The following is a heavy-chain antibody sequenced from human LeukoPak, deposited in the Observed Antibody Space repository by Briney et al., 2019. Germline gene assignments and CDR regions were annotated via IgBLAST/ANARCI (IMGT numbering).Heavy chain of an antibody. D-gene: IGHD3-3*01. J-gene: IGHJ4*02. CDR2: IIPIFGTA. V-gene: IGHV1-69*13. CDR1: GYTFTGYY. Sequence: SVKVSCKASGYTFTGYYMHWVRQAPGQGLEWMGGIIPIFGTANYAQKFQGRVTITADESTSTAYMELSSLRSEDTAVYYCAREHDFWSNFDYWGQGTLVTVSS. CDR3: AREHDFWSNFDY.